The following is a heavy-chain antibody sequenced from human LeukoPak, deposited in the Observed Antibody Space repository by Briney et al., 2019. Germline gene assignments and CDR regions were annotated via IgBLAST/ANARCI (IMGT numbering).Heavy chain of an antibody. CDR2: ISGSGGST. CDR1: GFTFSSYV. V-gene: IGHV3-23*01. J-gene: IGHJ6*02. CDR3: AKDRKCSSTSCYSDYYGMDV. D-gene: IGHD2-2*01. Sequence: GRSLRLSCAASGFTFSSYVMTWVRQAPGKGLEWVSAISGSGGSTYYADSVKGRFTISRDNSKNTLYLQMNSLRAEDTAVYYCAKDRKCSSTSCYSDYYGMDVWGQGTTVTVSS.